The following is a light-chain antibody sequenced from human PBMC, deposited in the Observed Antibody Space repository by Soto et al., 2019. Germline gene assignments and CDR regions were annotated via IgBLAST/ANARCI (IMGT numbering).Light chain of an antibody. Sequence: QSVLTQPPSVSAAPGQTVTISCSGSSSSVGHESVSWYQSLPGTAPKLLIYDNYKRPSGIPDRFSGSQSGTSATLGITGLQTGDEADYYCGTWVTTLNVWVFGGGTQLTVL. CDR1: SSSVGHES. CDR3: GTWVTTLNVWV. CDR2: DNY. J-gene: IGLJ3*02. V-gene: IGLV1-51*01.